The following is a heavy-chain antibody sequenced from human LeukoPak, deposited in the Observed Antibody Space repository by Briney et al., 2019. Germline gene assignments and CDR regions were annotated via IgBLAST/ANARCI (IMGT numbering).Heavy chain of an antibody. CDR2: IVSDGSGT. D-gene: IGHD6-19*01. CDR3: AKDRGSGPLFSLIS. V-gene: IGHV3-74*01. J-gene: IGHJ5*02. Sequence: PGGSLRLSCAASGFAFSSYEMNWVRQAPGKGLVWVSGIVSDGSGTRYADSVKGRFTVSRDNSKNTLYLQMNSLRGDDTAVYYCAKDRGSGPLFSLISWGQGTLVTVSS. CDR1: GFAFSSYE.